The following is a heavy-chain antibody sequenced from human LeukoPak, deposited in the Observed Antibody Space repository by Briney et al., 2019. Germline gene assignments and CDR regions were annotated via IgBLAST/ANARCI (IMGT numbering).Heavy chain of an antibody. J-gene: IGHJ4*02. CDR3: ARSYYGDYGQNYFDY. Sequence: AGGSLRLSCAASGFTFSSYAMHWVRQAPGKGLEWVAVISYDGSNKYYADSVKGRFTISRDNSKNTLYLQMNSLRAEDTAVYYCARSYYGDYGQNYFDYWGQGTLVTVSS. CDR1: GFTFSSYA. V-gene: IGHV3-30*04. D-gene: IGHD4-17*01. CDR2: ISYDGSNK.